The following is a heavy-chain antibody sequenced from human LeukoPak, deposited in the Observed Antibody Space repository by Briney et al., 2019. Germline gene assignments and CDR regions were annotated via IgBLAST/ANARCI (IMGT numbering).Heavy chain of an antibody. V-gene: IGHV4-39*01. Sequence: PSETLSLTCTVSGGSLSSSSYYWGWGRQPPGKGLEWIGSIYYSGSTYYNPSLKSRVTISVDTSKNQFSLKLSSVTAADTAVYYCARQPNPLYSYGYYFDYWGQGTLVTVSS. CDR1: GGSLSSSSYY. J-gene: IGHJ4*02. D-gene: IGHD5-18*01. CDR2: IYYSGST. CDR3: ARQPNPLYSYGYYFDY.